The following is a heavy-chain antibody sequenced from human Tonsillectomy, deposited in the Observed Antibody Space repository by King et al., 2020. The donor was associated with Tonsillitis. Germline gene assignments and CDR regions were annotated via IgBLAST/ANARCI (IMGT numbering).Heavy chain of an antibody. CDR2: IHHSGST. Sequence: VQLQQWGAGLLKPSETLSLTCAVYGWSFSGYDWSWIRQPPGKGLEWIGEIHHSGSTNYNPSLKSRVTISVDSSKNQFSLNLTSVTAADTAVYFCARVTKRYSGRIDSWGQGTLVTVSS. J-gene: IGHJ4*02. CDR3: ARVTKRYSGRIDS. V-gene: IGHV4-34*01. CDR1: GWSFSGYD. D-gene: IGHD1-26*01.